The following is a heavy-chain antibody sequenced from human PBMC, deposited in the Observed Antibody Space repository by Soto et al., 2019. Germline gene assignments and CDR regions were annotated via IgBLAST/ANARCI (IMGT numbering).Heavy chain of an antibody. V-gene: IGHV3-21*01. CDR3: TRDASRDSSARGWFDP. D-gene: IGHD6-13*01. CDR2: ISSNSAYI. Sequence: GGSLRLSCAASGFTFRTFTMNWVRHAPGKGLEWVSTISSNSAYIYYTDALRGRFTISRDNAKNSLHLQMNSLRAEDTAVYYCTRDASRDSSARGWFDPWGPGTLVTVSS. J-gene: IGHJ5*02. CDR1: GFTFRTFT.